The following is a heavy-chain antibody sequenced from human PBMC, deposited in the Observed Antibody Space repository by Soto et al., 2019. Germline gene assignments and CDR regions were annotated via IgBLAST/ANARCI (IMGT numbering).Heavy chain of an antibody. V-gene: IGHV3-11*03. Sequence: RLCGAAGKCAVLGDCRSWISKAPGKGLEWVSYISSSSSYTNYADSVKGRFTISRDNAKNSLYLQMNSLRAEDTAVYYCAKRGIGVAIGMPYPFDYWGQGALVTVSS. J-gene: IGHJ4*02. CDR2: ISSSSSYT. CDR3: AKRGIGVAIGMPYPFDY. D-gene: IGHD7-27*01. CDR1: KCAVLGDC.